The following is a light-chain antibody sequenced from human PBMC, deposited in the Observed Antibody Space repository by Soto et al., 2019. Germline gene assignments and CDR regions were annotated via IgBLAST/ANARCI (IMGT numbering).Light chain of an antibody. CDR1: QNITNN. CDR2: HAS. Sequence: DIHMTQSPSSLSAALGDRVTITSQASQNITNNLSWYQQKPGKAPNLLIYHASKLAKGVTSRFSGSGSGTDFSFIITSLQREDLATYYCQQYYGLPPLTFGQGTRLEIK. J-gene: IGKJ5*01. CDR3: QQYYGLPPLT. V-gene: IGKV1-33*01.